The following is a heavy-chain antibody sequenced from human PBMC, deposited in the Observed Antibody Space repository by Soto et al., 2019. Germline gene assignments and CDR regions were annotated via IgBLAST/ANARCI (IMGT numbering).Heavy chain of an antibody. CDR2: IYSDGSL. J-gene: IGHJ4*02. V-gene: IGHV3-53*01. CDR3: ARGGGAYSYGSPDPFDY. D-gene: IGHD2-21*01. CDR1: AFTVSSNY. Sequence: GGSLRLSCATSAFTVSSNYMSWVRQAPGKGLEWVSVIYSDGSLYYADSVKGRFTISRDNSKNTLYLQMNSLRAEDTAVYFCARGGGAYSYGSPDPFDYWGQGTLVTVSS.